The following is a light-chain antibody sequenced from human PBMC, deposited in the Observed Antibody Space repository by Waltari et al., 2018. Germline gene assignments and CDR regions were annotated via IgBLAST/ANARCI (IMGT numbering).Light chain of an antibody. CDR1: QSVFSSSNSKDY. Sequence: DIVMTQSPNSLVVSLGERATINCRSSQSVFSSSNSKDYLAWYQHKSGQSPKLLIYWASTRESGVPDRFSGSGSGSDFTLTSNDVQAEDVAVYYWQQYFHFPPGTFGQGTRLEIK. CDR2: WAS. J-gene: IGKJ5*01. V-gene: IGKV4-1*01. CDR3: QQYFHFPPGT.